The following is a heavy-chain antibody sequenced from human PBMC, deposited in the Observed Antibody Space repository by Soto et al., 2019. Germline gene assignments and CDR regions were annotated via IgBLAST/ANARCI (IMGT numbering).Heavy chain of an antibody. D-gene: IGHD2-2*02. CDR2: IKQDGSEK. J-gene: IGHJ6*02. V-gene: IGHV3-7*01. Sequence: PGGSLRLSCAASGFTFSSYWMSWVRQAPGKGLEWVANIKQDGSEKYYVDSVKGRFTISRDNAKNSLYLQMNSLRAEDTAVYYCARDVLGYCISTSCYRYYYYGMDVWGQGTTVTVSS. CDR1: GFTFSSYW. CDR3: ARDVLGYCISTSCYRYYYYGMDV.